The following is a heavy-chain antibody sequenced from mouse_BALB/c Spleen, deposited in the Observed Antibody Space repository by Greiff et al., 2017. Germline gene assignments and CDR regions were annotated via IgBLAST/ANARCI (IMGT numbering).Heavy chain of an antibody. V-gene: IGHV5-2*01. CDR3: ARHPVYYYGSSGAMDY. Sequence: DVMLVESGGGLVQPGESLKLSCESNEYEFPSHDMSWVRKTPEKRLELVAAINSDGGSTYYPDTMERRFIISRDNTKKTLYLQMSSLRSEDTALYYCARHPVYYYGSSGAMDYWGQGTSVTVSS. J-gene: IGHJ4*01. CDR2: INSDGGST. D-gene: IGHD1-1*01. CDR1: EYEFPSHD.